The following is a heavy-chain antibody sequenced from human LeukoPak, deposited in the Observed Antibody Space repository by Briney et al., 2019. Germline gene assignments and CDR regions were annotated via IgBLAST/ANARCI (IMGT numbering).Heavy chain of an antibody. D-gene: IGHD2-2*01. V-gene: IGHV3-9*01. CDR3: AKDRDCSSDRCSDAFDV. CDR1: GFTFDDYA. J-gene: IGHJ3*01. Sequence: GGSLRLSCAASGFTFDDYAMHWVRQVPGKGLEWVSSISWNSASVAYADSLKGRFTISRDNGENSLYLQMNSLKSEDTALYYCAKDRDCSSDRCSDAFDVWGRGTLVTVSS. CDR2: ISWNSASV.